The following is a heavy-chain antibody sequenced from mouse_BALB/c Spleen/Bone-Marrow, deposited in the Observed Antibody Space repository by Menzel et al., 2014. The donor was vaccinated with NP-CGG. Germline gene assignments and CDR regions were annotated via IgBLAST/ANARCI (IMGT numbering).Heavy chain of an antibody. D-gene: IGHD3-3*01. CDR1: GFTFSGYG. CDR3: ARGRDWFDY. V-gene: IGHV5-6-3*01. Sequence: EVQLVESGGGLVQPGGSLKLSCAASGFTFSGYGMSWVRQTPDKGLELVATISGSGSSTYYPDSVKGRFTISRDNARNTPYLQMSSLKSEDTAMYYCARGRDWFDYWGQGTTLTVSS. CDR2: ISGSGSST. J-gene: IGHJ2*01.